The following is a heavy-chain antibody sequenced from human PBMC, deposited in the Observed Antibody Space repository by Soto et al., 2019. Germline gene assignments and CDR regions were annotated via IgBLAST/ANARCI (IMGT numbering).Heavy chain of an antibody. V-gene: IGHV4-59*01. D-gene: IGHD4-17*01. J-gene: IGHJ6*03. CDR3: ASAKLDYGDPSYYMDV. CDR2: IYYSGST. Sequence: PSETLSLTCTVSGGSISSYYWSWIRQPPGKGLEWIGYIYYSGSTNYNPSLKSRVTISVDTSKNQFSLKLSSVTAADTAVYYCASAKLDYGDPSYYMDVWGKGTTVTVSS. CDR1: GGSISSYY.